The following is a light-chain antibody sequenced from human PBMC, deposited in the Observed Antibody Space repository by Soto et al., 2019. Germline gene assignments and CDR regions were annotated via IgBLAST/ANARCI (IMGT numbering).Light chain of an antibody. J-gene: IGLJ7*01. CDR3: AAWDDSLKGAV. CDR2: SNN. Sequence: QSVLTQPPSASGTPGQRVTISCSGSSSNIGSNTVNWYQQLPGTAPKLLIYSNNQRPSGVPDRFSGSKSGTSASLAISGLKSGDEADYYCAAWDDSLKGAVFGGGTQLTVL. CDR1: SSNIGSNT. V-gene: IGLV1-44*01.